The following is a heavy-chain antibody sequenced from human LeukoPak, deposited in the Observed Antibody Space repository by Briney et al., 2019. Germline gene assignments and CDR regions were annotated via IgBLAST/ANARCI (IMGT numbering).Heavy chain of an antibody. CDR2: INHSGST. CDR3: ARYAPLLGPDY. Sequence: PSETLSLTCAVYGGSFSGYYWSWIRQPPGKGLEWIGEINHSGSTNYNPSLKSRVTISVDTSKNQFSLKLSSVTAADTAVYYCARYAPLLGPDYWGQGTLVTVSS. J-gene: IGHJ4*02. D-gene: IGHD3-10*01. CDR1: GGSFSGYY. V-gene: IGHV4-34*01.